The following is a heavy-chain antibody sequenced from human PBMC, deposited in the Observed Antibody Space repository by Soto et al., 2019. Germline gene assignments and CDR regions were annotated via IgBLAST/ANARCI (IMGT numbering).Heavy chain of an antibody. CDR2: ISSGSSTI. V-gene: IGHV3-48*01. CDR1: GFTFGTYN. CDR3: ARAPYYADTGY. J-gene: IGHJ4*02. D-gene: IGHD4-17*01. Sequence: GGSLRLSCAASGFTFGTYNMNWVRQAPGKGLEWVSYISSGSSTIYYADSVRGRFTISRDNAKNSLYLQMNSLRADDTSVYYCARAPYYADTGYWGQGTLVTVSS.